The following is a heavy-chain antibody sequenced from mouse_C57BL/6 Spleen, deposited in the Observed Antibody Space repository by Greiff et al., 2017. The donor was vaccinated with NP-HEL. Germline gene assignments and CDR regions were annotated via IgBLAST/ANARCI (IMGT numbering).Heavy chain of an antibody. CDR3: TRGSSSWYFDV. V-gene: IGHV5-9-1*02. CDR1: GFTFSSYA. J-gene: IGHJ1*03. CDR2: ISSGGDYI. Sequence: EVKVEESGEGLVKPGGSLKLSCAASGFTFSSYAMSWVRQNPEKRLEWVAYISSGGDYIYYADTVKGRFTISRDNARNTLYLQMSSLKSEDTAMYYCTRGSSSWYFDVWGTGTTVTVSS. D-gene: IGHD1-1*01.